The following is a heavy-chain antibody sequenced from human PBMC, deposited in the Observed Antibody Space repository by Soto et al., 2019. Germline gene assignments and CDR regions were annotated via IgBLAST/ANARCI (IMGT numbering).Heavy chain of an antibody. CDR2: TYYRSKWYN. V-gene: IGHV6-1*01. CDR1: GDSVSSNSAA. D-gene: IGHD5-12*01. CDR3: ARESPGRDGYNNDAFDI. Sequence: SQTLSLTCAISGDSVSSNSAAWNWIRQSPSRGLEWLGRTYYRSKWYNDYAVSVKSRITINPVTSKNQFSLQLNSVTPEDTAVYCCARESPGRDGYNNDAFDIWGQGTMVTVSS. J-gene: IGHJ3*02.